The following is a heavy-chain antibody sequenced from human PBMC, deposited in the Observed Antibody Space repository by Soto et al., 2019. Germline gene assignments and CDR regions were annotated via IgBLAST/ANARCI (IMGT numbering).Heavy chain of an antibody. CDR2: ISGSGGST. CDR3: ATLLMVYATHDY. V-gene: IGHV3-23*04. D-gene: IGHD2-8*01. Sequence: EVQLVESGGGLVKPGGSLRLSCAASGFTFSSYSMNWVRQAPGKGLEWVSAISGSGGSTYYADSVKGRFTISRDNSKNTLYLQMNSLRAEDTAVYYCATLLMVYATHDYWGQGTLVTVSS. J-gene: IGHJ4*02. CDR1: GFTFSSYS.